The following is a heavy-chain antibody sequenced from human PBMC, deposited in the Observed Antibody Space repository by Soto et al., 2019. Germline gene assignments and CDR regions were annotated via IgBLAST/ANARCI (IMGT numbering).Heavy chain of an antibody. J-gene: IGHJ4*02. CDR2: IKQDGSEK. D-gene: IGHD6-13*01. V-gene: IGHV3-7*03. CDR1: GFTFSSYW. Sequence: GGSLRLSCAASGFTFSSYWMSWVRQAPGKGLEWVANIKQDGSEKYYVDSVKGRFTISRDNAKNSLYLQMNSLRAEDTAVYYCARAIDPPYSSSWSWGYWGQGTLVTVSS. CDR3: ARAIDPPYSSSWSWGY.